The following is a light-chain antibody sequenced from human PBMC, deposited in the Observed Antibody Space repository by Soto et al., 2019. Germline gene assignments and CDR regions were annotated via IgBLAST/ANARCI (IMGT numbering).Light chain of an antibody. V-gene: IGLV1-47*02. Sequence: SVLTQPPSTSRTPGQRVTISCSGSSSNIGSSYVFWFQHLPGTAPKLLMYNNNQRPSGVPDRVSASKSGTSASLAISGLRSEDEADYYCAAWDDRVSGYVFGTGT. J-gene: IGLJ1*01. CDR3: AAWDDRVSGYV. CDR1: SSNIGSSY. CDR2: NNN.